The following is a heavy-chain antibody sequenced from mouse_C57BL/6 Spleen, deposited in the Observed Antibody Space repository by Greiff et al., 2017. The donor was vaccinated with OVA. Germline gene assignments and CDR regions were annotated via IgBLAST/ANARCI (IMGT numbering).Heavy chain of an antibody. CDR3: ASGWLLRGYFDY. Sequence: EVQLQQSGPELVKPGASVKMSCKASGYTFTDYNMHWVKQSHGKSLEWIGYINPNNGGTSYNQKFKGKATLTVNKSSSTAYMELRSLTSEDSAVYYCASGWLLRGYFDYWGQGTTLTVSS. CDR1: GYTFTDYN. CDR2: INPNNGGT. V-gene: IGHV1-22*01. J-gene: IGHJ2*01. D-gene: IGHD2-3*01.